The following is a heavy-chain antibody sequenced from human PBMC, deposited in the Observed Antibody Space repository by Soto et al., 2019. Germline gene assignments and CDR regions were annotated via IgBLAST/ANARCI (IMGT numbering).Heavy chain of an antibody. CDR2: MNPNSGNT. Sequence: ASVKVSCKASGYTFTSYDINWVRQATGQGLEWMGWMNPNSGNTGYAQKFQGRVTMTRKTSISTAYMELSRLRSEDTAVYYCARPTNFGVDNGYYYYGMDVWGQGITVTVSS. J-gene: IGHJ6*02. D-gene: IGHD3-3*01. CDR1: GYTFTSYD. CDR3: ARPTNFGVDNGYYYYGMDV. V-gene: IGHV1-8*01.